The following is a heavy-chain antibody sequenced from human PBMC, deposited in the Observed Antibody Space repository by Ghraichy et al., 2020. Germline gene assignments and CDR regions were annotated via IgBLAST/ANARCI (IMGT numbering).Heavy chain of an antibody. D-gene: IGHD7-27*01. CDR2: IYSSGST. CDR1: GGSISSGAYS. V-gene: IGHV4-31*03. CDR3: ARSAETGDYGLDV. Sequence: SEILSLTCTVSGGSISSGAYSWSWIRQHPGKGLEYIGYIYSSGSTYYNPSLKSRLTISVDTSKNQFSLKLRSVTAADTAVYYCARSAETGDYGLDVWGQGTTVTVSS. J-gene: IGHJ6*02.